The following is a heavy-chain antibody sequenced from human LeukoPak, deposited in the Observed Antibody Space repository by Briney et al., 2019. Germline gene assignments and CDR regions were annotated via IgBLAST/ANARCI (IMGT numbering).Heavy chain of an antibody. V-gene: IGHV1-2*02. CDR1: GYRFTDHW. J-gene: IGHJ3*02. Sequence: ASVKVSCKASGYRFTDHWIQWVRQAPGQGLEWMGWINTNTGGTVYAQKFQGRVTMTRDTSLTTSYMDLSRLTSDDTAVYYCARGGSFHEFDIWGQGTMVIVSS. CDR2: INTNTGGT. D-gene: IGHD3-10*01. CDR3: ARGGSFHEFDI.